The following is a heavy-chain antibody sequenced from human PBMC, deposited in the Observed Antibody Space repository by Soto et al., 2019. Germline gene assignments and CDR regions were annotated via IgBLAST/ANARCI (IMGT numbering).Heavy chain of an antibody. CDR2: IIPIFTQT. D-gene: IGHD1-26*01. CDR3: ARGGVGAAGGMDV. V-gene: IGHV1-69*08. J-gene: IGHJ6*02. CDR1: GYTFTIYT. Sequence: QVQLVQSGAEVKKPGSSVKVSCKYSGYTFTIYTVTWVRQAPGQGLEWMGRIIPIFTQTNYAQKFQDRVTITADKSTSTVYMELSGLRYEDTAVYYCARGGVGAAGGMDVWGQGTTVTVS.